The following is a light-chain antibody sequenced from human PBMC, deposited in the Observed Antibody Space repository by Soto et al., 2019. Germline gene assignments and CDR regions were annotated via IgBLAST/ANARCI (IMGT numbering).Light chain of an antibody. CDR2: AAS. Sequence: DIQMTQSPSSLSASVGDRVTITCRASQSISSYLNWYQQKPGKAPKLLIYAASSLQSGVPSRFSGSGSGTDFNRTISSLQPEDFANYYCQPSYSTPYTFGQGTKLEIK. CDR3: QPSYSTPYT. J-gene: IGKJ2*01. V-gene: IGKV1-39*01. CDR1: QSISSY.